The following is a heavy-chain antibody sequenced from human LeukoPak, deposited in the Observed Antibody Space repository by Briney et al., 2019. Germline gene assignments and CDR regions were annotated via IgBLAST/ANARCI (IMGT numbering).Heavy chain of an antibody. D-gene: IGHD2/OR15-2a*01. V-gene: IGHV3-30-3*01. CDR2: ISYDGSNE. J-gene: IGHJ4*02. CDR1: GFTFSGYA. CDR3: ASFVTQHN. Sequence: GGSLRLSCAASGFTFSGYAMHWVRQPPGKGLEWVAVISYDGSNEYYADSVKGRFTISRDISKNTLYLQMNSLRAEDTAAYYCASFVTQHNWGQGTLVTVSS.